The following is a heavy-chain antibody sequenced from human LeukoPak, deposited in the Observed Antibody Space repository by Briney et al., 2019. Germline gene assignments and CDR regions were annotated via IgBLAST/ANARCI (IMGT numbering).Heavy chain of an antibody. D-gene: IGHD5-18*01. CDR1: GGTFSSYA. J-gene: IGHJ4*02. CDR3: ARDNGRGYSYGIDY. Sequence: ASVKVSCKASGGTFSSYAISWVRQAPGQGLEWMGGIIPIFGTANYAQKLQGRVTMTTDTSTSTAYMELRSLRSDDTAVYYCARDNGRGYSYGIDYWGQGTLVTVSS. CDR2: IIPIFGTA. V-gene: IGHV1-69*05.